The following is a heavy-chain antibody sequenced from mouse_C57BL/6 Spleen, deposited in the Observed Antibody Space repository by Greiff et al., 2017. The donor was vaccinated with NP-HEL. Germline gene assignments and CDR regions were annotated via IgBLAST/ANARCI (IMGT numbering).Heavy chain of an antibody. D-gene: IGHD4-1*01. Sequence: DVQLVESGGGLVQPGGSMKLSCAASGFTFSDAWMDWVRQSPEKGLEWVAEIRNKANNHATYYAESVKGRFTISRDDSKSSVYLQMNSLRAEDTGIYYCTRGLGRYWYFDVSGTGTTVTVSS. CDR1: GFTFSDAW. CDR2: IRNKANNHAT. CDR3: TRGLGRYWYFDV. V-gene: IGHV6-6*01. J-gene: IGHJ1*03.